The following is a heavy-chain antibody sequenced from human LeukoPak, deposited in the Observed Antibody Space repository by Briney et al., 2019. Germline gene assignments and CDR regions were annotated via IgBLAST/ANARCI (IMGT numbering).Heavy chain of an antibody. Sequence: GGSLILSCAASGFTFSSYSMNWVRQAPGKGLEWVSSISSSSSYIYYADSVKGRFTISRDNAKNSLYLQMNSLRAEDTAVYYCARDEYYYDSSGYLDYWGQGTLVTVSS. V-gene: IGHV3-21*01. CDR3: ARDEYYYDSSGYLDY. CDR2: ISSSSSYI. J-gene: IGHJ4*02. D-gene: IGHD3-22*01. CDR1: GFTFSSYS.